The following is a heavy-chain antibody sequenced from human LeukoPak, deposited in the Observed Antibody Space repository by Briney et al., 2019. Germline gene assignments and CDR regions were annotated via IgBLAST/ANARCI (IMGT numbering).Heavy chain of an antibody. Sequence: ASVKVSCKTSGYSFTDYYMHWVRQAPGQGLEWMGWINPNSGGTSTAQKFQGRVTMTRDTSISTVYMEVSWLTSDDTAIYYCARADRLHGGPYLIGPWGQGTLVTVSS. J-gene: IGHJ5*02. CDR2: INPNSGGT. CDR3: ARADRLHGGPYLIGP. CDR1: GYSFTDYY. D-gene: IGHD2-21*01. V-gene: IGHV1-2*02.